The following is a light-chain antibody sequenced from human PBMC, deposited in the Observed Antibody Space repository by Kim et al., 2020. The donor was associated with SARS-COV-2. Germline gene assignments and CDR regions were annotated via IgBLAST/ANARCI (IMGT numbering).Light chain of an antibody. CDR1: QSDRTY. CDR3: QQSYSIPRT. Sequence: SASVGHRVTSGWRASQSDRTYVDWYQYKAGKAPHLVIYGATSLQSGVPARFSGSGSGTDFTHNIRSLQPEDFATYYCQQSYSIPRTFGQGTKLEIK. CDR2: GAT. J-gene: IGKJ2*02. V-gene: IGKV1-39*01.